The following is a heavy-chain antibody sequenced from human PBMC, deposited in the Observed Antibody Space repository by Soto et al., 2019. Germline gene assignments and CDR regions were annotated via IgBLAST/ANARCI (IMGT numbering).Heavy chain of an antibody. D-gene: IGHD3-10*01. CDR3: ARALYYYGSGSYYPDY. J-gene: IGHJ4*02. CDR2: IYYSGST. Sequence: PSETLSLTCTVSGGSISSYYWSWIRQPPGKGLEWIGYIYYSGSTNYNPSLKSRVTISEDTSKNQFSLKLSSVTAADTAVYYCARALYYYGSGSYYPDYWGQGTLVTVSS. V-gene: IGHV4-59*01. CDR1: GGSISSYY.